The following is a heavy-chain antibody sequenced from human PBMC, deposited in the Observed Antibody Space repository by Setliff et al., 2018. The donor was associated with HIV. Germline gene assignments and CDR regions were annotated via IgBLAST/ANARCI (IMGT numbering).Heavy chain of an antibody. D-gene: IGHD3-10*01. CDR2: IYTSGSA. J-gene: IGHJ5*02. Sequence: PSETLSLTCTVSGGSISSGTSYWSWIRQPAGKGLEWIGRIYTSGSANYNPSLKSRVSISVDTSKNQFSLKLSSVTAADTAVYYCATYADRESNRFDPWGQGILVTVSS. CDR3: ATYADRESNRFDP. V-gene: IGHV4-61*02. CDR1: GGSISSGTSY.